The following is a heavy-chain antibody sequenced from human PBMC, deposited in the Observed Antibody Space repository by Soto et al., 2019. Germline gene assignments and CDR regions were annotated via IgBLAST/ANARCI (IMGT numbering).Heavy chain of an antibody. CDR1: GYTFTGYY. D-gene: IGHD3-22*01. CDR3: ARDVYYDSSGYYTNNWCDP. Sequence: GXSGQVCGKASGYTFTGYYMHWVRQAPGQGLEWRGWINPNSGGTNYAQKFQGRVTMTRDTSISTAYMELSRLRSDDTAVYYCARDVYYDSSGYYTNNWCDPWGQGTLVTVSS. CDR2: INPNSGGT. J-gene: IGHJ5*02. V-gene: IGHV1-2*02.